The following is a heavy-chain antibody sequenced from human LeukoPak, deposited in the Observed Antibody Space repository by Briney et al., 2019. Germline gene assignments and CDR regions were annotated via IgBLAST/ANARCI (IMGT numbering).Heavy chain of an antibody. Sequence: GASVKVSCKASGYIFTSYVLHWVRQAPGQGLEWMGWINTNTGNPTYAQGFTGRFVFSLDTPVSTAYLQISSLKADDTAMYYCARGDYETHGYQTRWGQGTLVTVSS. CDR2: INTNTGNP. CDR1: GYIFTSYV. D-gene: IGHD3-22*01. CDR3: ARGDYETHGYQTR. J-gene: IGHJ4*02. V-gene: IGHV7-4-1*02.